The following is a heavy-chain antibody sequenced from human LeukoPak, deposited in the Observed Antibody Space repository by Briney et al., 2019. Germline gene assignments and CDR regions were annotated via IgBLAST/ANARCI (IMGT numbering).Heavy chain of an antibody. Sequence: SVKVSCKASGGTFTSYAISWVRQAPGQGLEWMGGIIPIFGTANYAQKFQGRVTITADKSTSTAYMELSSLRSEDTAVYYYARCYGYCSGGSCFSYYYYMDVWGKGTTVTVSS. CDR3: ARCYGYCSGGSCFSYYYYMDV. V-gene: IGHV1-69*06. CDR1: GGTFTSYA. D-gene: IGHD2-15*01. CDR2: IIPIFGTA. J-gene: IGHJ6*03.